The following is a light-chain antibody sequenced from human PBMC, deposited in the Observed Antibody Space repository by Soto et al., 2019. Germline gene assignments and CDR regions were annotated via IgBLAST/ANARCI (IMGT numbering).Light chain of an antibody. J-gene: IGKJ4*01. Sequence: DIQMTQSPSSLSASVGARVTITCRASESISRYLTWYLQRPGKAPKLLIYAASTLQGGVPSRFSGSGSGTDFTLTISNLQPEDFATYYGHEWYSMPFTFGGGTKVEIK. CDR1: ESISRY. CDR2: AAS. V-gene: IGKV1-39*01. CDR3: HEWYSMPFT.